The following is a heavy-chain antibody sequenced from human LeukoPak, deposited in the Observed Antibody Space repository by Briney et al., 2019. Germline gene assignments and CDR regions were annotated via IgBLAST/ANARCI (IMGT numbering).Heavy chain of an antibody. Sequence: GGSLSLSSSASGFTFSSYAMHWVRPAPGKGLEYVSSISSNGGSTYYADSVKGRFTISRDNSKNTLYLQMSSLRPDGTAVYFCVKPNYDFWSGFQYYGMDVWGQGTTVTVSS. CDR2: ISSNGGST. CDR3: VKPNYDFWSGFQYYGMDV. CDR1: GFTFSSYA. V-gene: IGHV3-64D*09. J-gene: IGHJ6*02. D-gene: IGHD3-3*01.